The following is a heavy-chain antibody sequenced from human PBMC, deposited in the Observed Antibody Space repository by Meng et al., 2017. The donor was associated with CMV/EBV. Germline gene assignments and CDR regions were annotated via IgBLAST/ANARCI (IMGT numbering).Heavy chain of an antibody. CDR3: ASDDMDV. J-gene: IGHJ6*02. CDR2: ISYDGSNK. CDR1: GFTFSSYA. Sequence: GGSLRLSCAASGFTFSSYAMHWVRQAPGKGLEWVTVISYDGSNKYYADSVKGRFTISRDNSKNTLYLQMNSLRAEDTAVYYCASDDMDVWGQGTTVTVSS. V-gene: IGHV3-30*04.